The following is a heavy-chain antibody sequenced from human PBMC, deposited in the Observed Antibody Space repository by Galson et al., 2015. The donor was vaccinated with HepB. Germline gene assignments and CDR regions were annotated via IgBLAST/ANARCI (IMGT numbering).Heavy chain of an antibody. CDR3: AKLDIGFWSGFDY. CDR2: LSTNGAST. J-gene: IGHJ4*02. V-gene: IGHV3-23*01. CDR1: GFTFSSYA. D-gene: IGHD3-3*01. Sequence: SLRLSCAASGFTFSSYAMSWVRQAPGKGLEWVSGLSTNGASTYYADSVKGRFTISRDNSKNTLHLQMNSLRAEDTAVYFCAKLDIGFWSGFDYWGQGTLVTVSS.